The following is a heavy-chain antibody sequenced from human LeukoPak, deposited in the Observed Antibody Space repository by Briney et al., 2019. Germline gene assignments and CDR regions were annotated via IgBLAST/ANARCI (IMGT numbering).Heavy chain of an antibody. Sequence: GGSLRLSCAASGFTFSDHYMTWIRQAPGKGLEWVSYISTTSSFTKYADSAKGRFTISRDNAKNSLYLQMNSLRAEDTAVYYCARDLGGHGSWGQGTLVTVSS. V-gene: IGHV3-11*06. J-gene: IGHJ4*02. CDR1: GFTFSDHY. CDR2: ISTTSSFT. CDR3: ARDLGGHGS. D-gene: IGHD1-26*01.